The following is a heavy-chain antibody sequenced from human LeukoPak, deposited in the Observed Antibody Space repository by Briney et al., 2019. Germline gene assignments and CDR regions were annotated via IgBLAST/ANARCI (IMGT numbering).Heavy chain of an antibody. Sequence: ASVKVSCKASGYTFTGHHMHWVRQAPGQGLEWMRWIKPDSGDTNYAQRFHGRVTMTRDKSITTAYMELSRVRYDDTAVYYCARAREESTGNYDAFDIWGQGTMVTVSS. V-gene: IGHV1-2*02. CDR1: GYTFTGHH. J-gene: IGHJ3*02. CDR2: IKPDSGDT. D-gene: IGHD1-1*01. CDR3: ARAREESTGNYDAFDI.